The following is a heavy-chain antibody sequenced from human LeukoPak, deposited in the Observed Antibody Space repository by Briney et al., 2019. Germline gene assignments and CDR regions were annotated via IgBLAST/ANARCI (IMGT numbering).Heavy chain of an antibody. Sequence: ASVKVSCKASGYTFTSYGISWVRQAPGEGLEWMGWISAYNGNTNYAQKLQGRVTMTTDTSTSTAYMELRSLRSDDTAVYYCASALAEMATTSTDYWGQGTLVTVSS. CDR2: ISAYNGNT. CDR1: GYTFTSYG. CDR3: ASALAEMATTSTDY. J-gene: IGHJ4*02. D-gene: IGHD5-24*01. V-gene: IGHV1-18*04.